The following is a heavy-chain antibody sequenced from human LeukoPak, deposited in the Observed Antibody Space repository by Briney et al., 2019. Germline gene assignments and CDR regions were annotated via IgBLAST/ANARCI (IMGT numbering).Heavy chain of an antibody. CDR2: IYHSGST. Sequence: SGTLSLTCAVSGGSISSRNWWSWVRQPPGKGLEWIGEIYHSGSTNYTPSLKSRVTISVDKSKNQFSLRLSTVTAADTAVYFCARGRTGSSWSFDYWGQGTLVTVSS. CDR3: ARGRTGSSWSFDY. J-gene: IGHJ4*02. CDR1: GGSISSRNW. D-gene: IGHD6-13*01. V-gene: IGHV4-4*02.